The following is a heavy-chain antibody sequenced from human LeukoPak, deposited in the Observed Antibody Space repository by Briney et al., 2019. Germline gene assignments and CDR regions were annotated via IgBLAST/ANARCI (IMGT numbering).Heavy chain of an antibody. CDR1: GGSIRSYY. J-gene: IGHJ4*02. Sequence: SETLSLTCTVSGGSIRSYYWSWIRQPPGKGLEWIAYIYYSGSTYYNPSLKSRVTISVDTSKNQFSLKLSPVTAADTAVYYCARAVLLWFGELADWGQGTLVTVSS. CDR3: ARAVLLWFGELAD. CDR2: IYYSGST. V-gene: IGHV4-59*08. D-gene: IGHD3-10*01.